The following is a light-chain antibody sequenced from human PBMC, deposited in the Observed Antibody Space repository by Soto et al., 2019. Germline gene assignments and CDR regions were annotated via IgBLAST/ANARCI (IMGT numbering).Light chain of an antibody. V-gene: IGKV1-27*01. CDR2: AAS. J-gene: IGKJ3*01. CDR1: QGIRNF. CDR3: QKYSSVPV. Sequence: DIQMTQSPTSLSASVGDRVTITCQASQGIRNFVAWYQQKPGKAPKLLIYAASTLQSGVPSWFSGSGSGTDFPLTINSLQPEDVATYSCQKYSSVPVFGPGTKVEIK.